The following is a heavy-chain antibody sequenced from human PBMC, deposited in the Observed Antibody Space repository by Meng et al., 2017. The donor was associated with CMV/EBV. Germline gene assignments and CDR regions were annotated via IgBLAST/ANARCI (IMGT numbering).Heavy chain of an antibody. D-gene: IGHD3-22*01. V-gene: IGHV4-34*01. J-gene: IGHJ4*02. CDR1: GWSFSGCY. Sequence: QVHAWGAWLLPSAETLALSCAFYGWSFSGCYCRGIRHPPGKGRKWIGEIHHSGSTNYNPSLKSRVTISVDTSKNQFSLKLSSVTAADTAVYYCARVWDSGWDYWGQGTLVTVSS. CDR2: IHHSGST. CDR3: ARVWDSGWDY.